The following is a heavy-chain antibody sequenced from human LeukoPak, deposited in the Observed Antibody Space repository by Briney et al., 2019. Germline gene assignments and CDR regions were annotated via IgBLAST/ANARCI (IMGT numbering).Heavy chain of an antibody. V-gene: IGHV4-39*01. J-gene: IGHJ3*02. CDR3: ARGKITMVRGGAFDI. CDR1: GGSISSSSYY. Sequence: PSETLSLTCTVSGGSISSSSYYWGWIRQPPGKGLEWIGSIYYSGSTYYNPSLKSRVTISVDTSKNQFSLKLSSVTAADTAVYYCARGKITMVRGGAFDIWGQGTMVTVSS. D-gene: IGHD3-10*01. CDR2: IYYSGST.